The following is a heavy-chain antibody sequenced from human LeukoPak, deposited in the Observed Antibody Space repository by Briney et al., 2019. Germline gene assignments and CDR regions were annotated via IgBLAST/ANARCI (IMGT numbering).Heavy chain of an antibody. V-gene: IGHV3-66*02. Sequence: GGSLRLSCAASGFTVSSNCMNWVRQAPGKGLEWVSVIYTDGATYYADSVKGRFTISRDNSKNTLYLQMNSLRADDTAVYYCARGYCSGSSWYPGLYWGQGSLVTVSS. CDR3: ARGYCSGSSWYPGLY. CDR2: IYTDGAT. D-gene: IGHD2-15*01. J-gene: IGHJ4*02. CDR1: GFTVSSNC.